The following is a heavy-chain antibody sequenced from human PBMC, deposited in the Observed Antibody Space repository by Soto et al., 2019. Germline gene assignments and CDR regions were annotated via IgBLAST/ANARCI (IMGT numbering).Heavy chain of an antibody. D-gene: IGHD3-9*01. Sequence: ASVEVSCKASGYTFTGCYMRWVRQAPGEGLEWMGWINPNSGGTNYAQKLQGWVTMTRDPSISTAYMELSRLRSDDTAVYYCARDGRYFDWLLPPFDYYYYGMDVWGQGTTVTVSS. CDR2: INPNSGGT. CDR1: GYTFTGCY. J-gene: IGHJ6*02. CDR3: ARDGRYFDWLLPPFDYYYYGMDV. V-gene: IGHV1-2*04.